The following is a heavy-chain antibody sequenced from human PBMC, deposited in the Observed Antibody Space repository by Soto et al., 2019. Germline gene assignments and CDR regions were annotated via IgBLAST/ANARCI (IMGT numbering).Heavy chain of an antibody. Sequence: ASVKVSCKASGYTFTSYAMHWVRQAPGQRLEWMGWINAGNGNTKYSQKFQGRVTITRDTSASTAYMELSSLRSEDTAVYYCARERSSSNHPYCYYGMDVWGEGTTVTVYS. CDR2: INAGNGNT. CDR1: GYTFTSYA. CDR3: ARERSSSNHPYCYYGMDV. J-gene: IGHJ6*04. D-gene: IGHD6-6*01. V-gene: IGHV1-3*01.